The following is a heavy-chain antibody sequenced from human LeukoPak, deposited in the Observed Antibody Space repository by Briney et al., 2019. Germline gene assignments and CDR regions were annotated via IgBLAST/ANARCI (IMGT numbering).Heavy chain of an antibody. Sequence: GGSLRLSCAASGFTFSTYGMQWVRQAPGKGLQWVAVISHEAKNKYYADSVKGRFTISRDNSKNTLYLQVNSLRAEDTAVYYCAKEATMYTSTWYDYWGQGTLVTVSS. J-gene: IGHJ4*02. CDR2: ISHEAKNK. CDR1: GFTFSTYG. D-gene: IGHD6-13*01. V-gene: IGHV3-30*18. CDR3: AKEATMYTSTWYDY.